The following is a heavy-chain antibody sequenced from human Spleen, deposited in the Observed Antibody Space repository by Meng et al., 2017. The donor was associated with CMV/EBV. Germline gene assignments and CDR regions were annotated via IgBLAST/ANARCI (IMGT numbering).Heavy chain of an antibody. CDR3: TSTKWERFDY. J-gene: IGHJ4*02. CDR1: GFTFSDHN. CDR2: TSDKANSYTT. V-gene: IGHV3-72*01. D-gene: IGHD1-26*01. Sequence: GESLKISCAASGFTFSDHNMDWVRQAPGKGLEWVGRTSDKANSYTTLYAASVKGRFTISRDDSKNSVYLQMNSLKTEDTAVYYCTSTKWERFDYWGQGTLVTVSS.